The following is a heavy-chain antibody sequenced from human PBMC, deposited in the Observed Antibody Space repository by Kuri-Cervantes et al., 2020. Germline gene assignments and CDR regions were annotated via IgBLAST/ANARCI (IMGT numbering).Heavy chain of an antibody. CDR3: AKDLASGWITGPFDY. V-gene: IGHV3-30*18. CDR1: GFAFSLYD. Sequence: GESLKISCAGTGFAFSLYDMHWVRQAPGKGLEWVAGISHDGSLKDNAVSVKGRFTISRDNPKNTLFLQMNSLRAEDTAVYYCAKDLASGWITGPFDYWGQGTLVTVSS. J-gene: IGHJ4*02. CDR2: ISHDGSLK. D-gene: IGHD6-19*01.